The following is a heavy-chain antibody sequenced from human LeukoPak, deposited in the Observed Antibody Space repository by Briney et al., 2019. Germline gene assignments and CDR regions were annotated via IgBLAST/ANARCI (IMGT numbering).Heavy chain of an antibody. D-gene: IGHD2-15*01. CDR3: CQTVGY. V-gene: IGHV3-23*01. CDR1: GGSISSYY. Sequence: ETLSLTCTVSGGSISSYYWSWVRQAPGKGLEWVSAISGSGGSTYYADSVKGRFTISRDNSKNTLYLQMNSLRAEDTAVYCCCQTVGYWGQGTLVTVSS. J-gene: IGHJ4*02. CDR2: ISGSGGST.